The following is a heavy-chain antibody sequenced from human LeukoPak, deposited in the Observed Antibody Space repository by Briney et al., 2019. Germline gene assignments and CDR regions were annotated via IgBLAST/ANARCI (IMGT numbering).Heavy chain of an antibody. V-gene: IGHV3-7*03. CDR1: GFTFSSYW. Sequence: GGSLRLSCAASGFTFSSYWMSWVRQAPGKGLEWVAHIKQDGSEKYYVDSVKGRFTISRDNAKNSLYLQMNSLRAEDTAVYYCARDQNDFWSGYYSTGWFDPWGQGTLVTVSS. J-gene: IGHJ5*02. D-gene: IGHD3-3*01. CDR2: IKQDGSEK. CDR3: ARDQNDFWSGYYSTGWFDP.